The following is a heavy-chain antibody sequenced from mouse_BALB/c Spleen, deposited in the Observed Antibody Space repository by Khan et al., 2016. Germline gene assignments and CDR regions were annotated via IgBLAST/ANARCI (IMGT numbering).Heavy chain of an antibody. J-gene: IGHJ4*01. CDR2: IHPSDSDS. CDR1: GYSFTRYW. D-gene: IGHD2-1*01. Sequence: QVQLQQPGTELVRPGASVKLSCKASGYSFTRYWMNWVQQRPGQGLEWIGMIHPSDSDSRLNQKFKDKATLTEDNTSSIASMQTSRPTSEDSAVYYCTRSAYGNHPYYAMDDWGHGTSVTVSS. CDR3: TRSAYGNHPYYAMDD. V-gene: IGHV1-61*01.